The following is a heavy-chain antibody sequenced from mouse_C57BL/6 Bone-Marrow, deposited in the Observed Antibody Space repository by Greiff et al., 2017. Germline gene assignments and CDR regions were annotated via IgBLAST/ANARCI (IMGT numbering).Heavy chain of an antibody. V-gene: IGHV5-17*01. J-gene: IGHJ3*01. CDR2: ISSGSSTI. Sequence: EVQLVESGGGLVKPGGSLKLTCAASGFTFSDYGMHWVRQAPEKGLEWVAYISSGSSTIYYADTVKGRFTISRDNAKNTLFLQMTSLRSEDTAMYYCARGGNYLFAYWGQGTLVTVSA. D-gene: IGHD2-1*01. CDR3: ARGGNYLFAY. CDR1: GFTFSDYG.